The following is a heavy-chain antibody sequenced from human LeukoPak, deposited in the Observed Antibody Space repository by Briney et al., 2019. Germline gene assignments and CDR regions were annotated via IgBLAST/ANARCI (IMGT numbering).Heavy chain of an antibody. CDR2: IYYSGST. V-gene: IGHV4-39*07. CDR3: ARVEVVVVAATLYYYYYYMDV. D-gene: IGHD2-15*01. J-gene: IGHJ6*03. CDR1: GGSISSSSYY. Sequence: PSETLSLTCTVSGGSISSSSYYWGWIRQPPGKGLEWIGSIYYSGSTNYNPSLKSRVTISVDTSKNQFSLKLSSVTAADTAVYYCARVEVVVVAATLYYYYYYMDVWGKGTTVTVSS.